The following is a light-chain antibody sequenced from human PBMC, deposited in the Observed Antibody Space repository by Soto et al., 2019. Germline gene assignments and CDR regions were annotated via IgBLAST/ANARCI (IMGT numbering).Light chain of an antibody. V-gene: IGLV2-14*01. J-gene: IGLJ1*01. CDR3: SSYTTSNTLV. CDR1: STDVGGYNY. CDR2: EVS. Sequence: QSALTQPASVSGSPGQSITISCTGTSTDVGGYNYVSWYQQHPGKAPKLMIYEVSNRPSGVSIRFSGSKSGNTASLTISGLQDEDEADYYCSSYTTSNTLVFGTGTKVDRP.